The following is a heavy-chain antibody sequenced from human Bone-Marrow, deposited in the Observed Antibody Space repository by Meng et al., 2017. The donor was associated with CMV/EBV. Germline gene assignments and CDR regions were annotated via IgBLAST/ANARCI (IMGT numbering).Heavy chain of an antibody. J-gene: IGHJ6*02. CDR1: GFTFSSYG. CDR3: AIDNYGMDV. V-gene: IGHV3-33*01. Sequence: GESLKISCAASGFTFSSYGMHWVRQAPGKGLEWVAVIWFDGSNKYYVDSVKGRFTISRDNSKNTLYVQMDSLRAEDTAVYYCAIDNYGMDVWGQGTTVTVSS. CDR2: IWFDGSNK.